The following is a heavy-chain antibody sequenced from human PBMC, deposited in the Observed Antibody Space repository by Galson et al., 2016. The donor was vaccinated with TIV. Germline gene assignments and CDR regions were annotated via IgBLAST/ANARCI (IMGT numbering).Heavy chain of an antibody. J-gene: IGHJ4*02. CDR2: INTKGDYS. D-gene: IGHD3-10*01. CDR1: GNTFTNYY. Sequence: SVKVSCKAYGNTFTNYYMNWIRQAPGQGLKWMGIINTKGDYSTYAQKFQGRVTMTRDTPTSTVSMELRNLRSEDTAVYYCATERPGAEVDGWGDWGQGTLVIVSS. CDR3: ATERPGAEVDGWGD. V-gene: IGHV1-46*01.